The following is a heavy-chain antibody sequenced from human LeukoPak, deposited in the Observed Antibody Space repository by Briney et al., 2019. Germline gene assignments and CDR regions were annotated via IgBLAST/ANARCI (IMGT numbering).Heavy chain of an antibody. CDR1: GYTFTTYG. Sequence: ASVKVSCKASGYTFTTYGISWLRQAPGQGLEWMGWISAYSGNTNYAQNLQGRVTMTTDTSTSTAYMELRSLSSDDTAVYYCARDRGYSGYAEYYFDYWGQGTLVTVSS. D-gene: IGHD5-12*01. J-gene: IGHJ4*02. CDR3: ARDRGYSGYAEYYFDY. CDR2: ISAYSGNT. V-gene: IGHV1-18*01.